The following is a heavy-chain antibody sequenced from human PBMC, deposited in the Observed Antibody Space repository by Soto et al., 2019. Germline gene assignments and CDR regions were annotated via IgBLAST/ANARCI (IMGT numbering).Heavy chain of an antibody. J-gene: IGHJ4*02. CDR2: IYYSGGT. V-gene: IGHV4-31*03. Sequence: QVQLQESGPGLVKPSQTLSLTCTVSGGSISSGGYYWSWIRQHPGKGLEWIGYIYYSGGTYYKPSLKSRVNISVDTSKNQFSLKLSSVTASDTAVYYCARGPLPYQLPYDYWGQGTLVTVSS. D-gene: IGHD2-2*02. CDR3: ARGPLPYQLPYDY. CDR1: GGSISSGGYY.